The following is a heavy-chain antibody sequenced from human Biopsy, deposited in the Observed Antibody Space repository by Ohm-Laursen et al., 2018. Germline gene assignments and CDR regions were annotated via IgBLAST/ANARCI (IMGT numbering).Heavy chain of an antibody. J-gene: IGHJ6*02. CDR2: ISGSAGST. CDR1: GFTFSNYA. CDR3: AKINPSSIYYYYGMDV. Sequence: SLRLSCTASGFTFSNYAMSWVRQAPGKGLEWVSAISGSAGSTNYADSVKGRFTISRDNSKNTLYLQLNNLRAEDTALYYCAKINPSSIYYYYGMDVWGQGTTVTVSS. V-gene: IGHV3-23*01.